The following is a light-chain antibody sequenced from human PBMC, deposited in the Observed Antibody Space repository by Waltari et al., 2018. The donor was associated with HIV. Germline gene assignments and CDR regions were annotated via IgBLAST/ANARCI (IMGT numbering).Light chain of an antibody. J-gene: IGKJ4*01. V-gene: IGKV3-20*01. CDR3: QQNAASPLT. CDR1: QSVGSDY. Sequence: DIVLTQSPGTLSLSPGETATLSRRASQSVGSDYLAWYQQRPGQAPRVLMYGASNRATGVPDRFSGAGSGTDFTLTITRLEPEDFAVYFCQQNAASPLTFGGGTKVEIK. CDR2: GAS.